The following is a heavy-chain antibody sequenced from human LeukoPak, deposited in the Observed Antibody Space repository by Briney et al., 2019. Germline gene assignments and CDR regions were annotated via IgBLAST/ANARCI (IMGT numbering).Heavy chain of an antibody. Sequence: PGRSLRLSCAASGFTFSSYGMHWARQAPGKGLEWVAVIWNGVGGEYYADSVKGRFTISRDNSKNTLYLQMSSLRAEDTAVYYCAKDPDNGNYYMDVWGKGTTVTVSS. D-gene: IGHD1-26*01. CDR1: GFTFSSYG. CDR2: IWNGVGGE. V-gene: IGHV3-30*18. J-gene: IGHJ6*03. CDR3: AKDPDNGNYYMDV.